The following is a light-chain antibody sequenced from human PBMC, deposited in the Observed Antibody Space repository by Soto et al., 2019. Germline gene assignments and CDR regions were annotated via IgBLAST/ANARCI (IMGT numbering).Light chain of an antibody. J-gene: IGKJ2*01. CDR2: GTS. V-gene: IGKV3-20*01. CDR3: QQYGRSVYT. CDR1: QSVSSSY. Sequence: EIVLTQSPGTLSLSPGERATLSCRASQSVSSSYLAWYQQKPGQAPRLLNYGTSTRATGIPDMFSGSGSGTDFTLTSSRLDPDYFAFYCWQQYGRSVYTFGQGTKLEIK.